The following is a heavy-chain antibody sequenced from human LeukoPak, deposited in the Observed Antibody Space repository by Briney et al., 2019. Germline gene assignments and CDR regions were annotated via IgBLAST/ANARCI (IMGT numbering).Heavy chain of an antibody. D-gene: IGHD6-19*01. CDR1: GGSISSYY. Sequence: SETLSLTRTVSGGSISSYYGSWIRHPPGKGLEGIGHFYYSGSTNYNPSLKSRVTISVDTSKNQFSLKLSSVTAADTAVYYCAGIAVAGTGSGLNSDYWGQGTLVTVSS. V-gene: IGHV4-59*13. CDR2: FYYSGST. J-gene: IGHJ4*02. CDR3: AGIAVAGTGSGLNSDY.